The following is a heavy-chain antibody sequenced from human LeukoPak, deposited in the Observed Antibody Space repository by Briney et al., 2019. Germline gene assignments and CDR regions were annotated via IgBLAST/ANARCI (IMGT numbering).Heavy chain of an antibody. CDR2: INHIGST. V-gene: IGHV4-34*01. CDR3: ASSTPFDVDI. Sequence: PSETLSLTCAVYGGSFSGYYWTWIRQPPGKGLEWIGEINHIGSTNYNPSLKSRVTISIDTSKNQFSLKLSSVTAADTAVYYCASSTPFDVDIWGQGTMVTVSS. D-gene: IGHD3-9*01. J-gene: IGHJ3*02. CDR1: GGSFSGYY.